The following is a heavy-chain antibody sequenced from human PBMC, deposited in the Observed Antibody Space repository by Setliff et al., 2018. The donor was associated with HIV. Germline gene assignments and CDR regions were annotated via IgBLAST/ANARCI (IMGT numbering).Heavy chain of an antibody. D-gene: IGHD3-10*01. CDR1: GGSFSGYY. CDR2: INHSGST. V-gene: IGHV4-34*01. Sequence: TLSLTCAVYGGSFSGYYWSWIRQPPGKGLEWIGEINHSGSTNFNPSLKSRVTISVDTSKNQFSLKLSSVTAADTAVYYCARVEATVRGATYGMDVWGQGTTVTV. J-gene: IGHJ6*02. CDR3: ARVEATVRGATYGMDV.